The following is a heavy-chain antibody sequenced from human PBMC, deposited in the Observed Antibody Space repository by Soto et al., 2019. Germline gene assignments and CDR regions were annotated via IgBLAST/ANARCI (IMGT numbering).Heavy chain of an antibody. V-gene: IGHV3-15*07. Sequence: GGSLRLSCAASGFTFSNAWMNWVRPAPGKGLEWVGRIKSKTDGGTTDYAAPVKGRFTISRDDSKNTLYLQMNSLKTEDTAVYYCTTHVGIAAAGLRPGYEYYYYGMDVWGQGTTVTVSS. D-gene: IGHD6-13*01. CDR2: IKSKTDGGTT. J-gene: IGHJ6*02. CDR3: TTHVGIAAAGLRPGYEYYYYGMDV. CDR1: GFTFSNAW.